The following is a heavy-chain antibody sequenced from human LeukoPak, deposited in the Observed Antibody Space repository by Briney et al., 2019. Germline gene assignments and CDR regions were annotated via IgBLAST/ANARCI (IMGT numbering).Heavy chain of an antibody. CDR3: AKGIYSSGWSYFDY. CDR1: GFTFSNSA. J-gene: IGHJ4*01. Sequence: GGSLRLSCAASGFTFSNSAMSWVRQAPGKGLEWDSTLSGRGITTYYADSVKGRYTISRDNSKNTLYLQMNSLRAEDTAVYYCAKGIYSSGWSYFDYWGHGTLVTVSS. D-gene: IGHD6-19*01. CDR2: LSGRGITT. V-gene: IGHV3-23*01.